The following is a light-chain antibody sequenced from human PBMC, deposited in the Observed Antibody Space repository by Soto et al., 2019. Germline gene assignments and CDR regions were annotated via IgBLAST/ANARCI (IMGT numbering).Light chain of an antibody. CDR1: QSVSSY. CDR3: QQRSNWPPIT. V-gene: IGKV3-11*01. J-gene: IGKJ5*01. Sequence: EIVLTQSPATLSLSPGERASLSCRASQSVSSYLAWYQQKPGQAPRLLIYDASNRATGIPDRFSGGGSGTDFTLTISRLEPEDFAVYYCQQRSNWPPITFGQGTRLEIK. CDR2: DAS.